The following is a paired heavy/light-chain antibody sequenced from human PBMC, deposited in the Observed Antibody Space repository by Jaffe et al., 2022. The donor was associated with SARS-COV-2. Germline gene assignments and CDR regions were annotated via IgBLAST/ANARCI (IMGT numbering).Light chain of an antibody. V-gene: IGKV4-1*01. Sequence: DIVMTQSPDSLAVSLGERATINCKSSQSVLYSSNNKNYLTWYQQKPGQPPKLLIYWASTRESGVPDRFSGSGSGTDFTLTISSLQAEDVAVYYCQQYYGTPYTFGQGTKLEIK. CDR1: QSVLYSSNNKNY. CDR2: WAS. J-gene: IGKJ2*01. CDR3: QQYYGTPYT.
Heavy chain of an antibody. CDR2: IYNSGRT. Sequence: QVQLQESGPGLVKPSQTLSLTCTVSGGSISSGGYRWNWIRQHPGKGLEWIGFIYNSGRTNYNPSLKSRVTISVDTSKNEVSLKLNSVTAADTAVYYCARDNEASGVGSFDSWGQGTLVTVSS. V-gene: IGHV4-31*03. D-gene: IGHD3-10*01. CDR1: GGSISSGGYR. J-gene: IGHJ4*02. CDR3: ARDNEASGVGSFDS.